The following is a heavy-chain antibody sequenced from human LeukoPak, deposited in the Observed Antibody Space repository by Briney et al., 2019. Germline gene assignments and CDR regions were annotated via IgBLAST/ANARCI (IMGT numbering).Heavy chain of an antibody. CDR3: AKGGYSGYEWGSYFDY. Sequence: GGSLRLSCAASGFTFSSYGMHWVRQAPGKGLEWVAVIWYDGSNKYYADSAKGRFTISRDNSKNTLYLQMNSLRAEDTAVYYCAKGGYSGYEWGSYFDYWGQGTLVTVSS. CDR2: IWYDGSNK. V-gene: IGHV3-33*06. CDR1: GFTFSSYG. J-gene: IGHJ4*02. D-gene: IGHD5-12*01.